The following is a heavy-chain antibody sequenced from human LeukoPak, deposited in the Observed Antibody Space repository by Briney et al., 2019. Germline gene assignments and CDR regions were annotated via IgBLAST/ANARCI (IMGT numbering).Heavy chain of an antibody. CDR1: GGSISSYY. D-gene: IGHD1-7*01. CDR3: ARDRTIFDY. Sequence: TSETLSLTCTVSGGSISSYYWSWIRQPPGKGLEWIGYIYYSGSTNYNSSLKSRVTISVDTSKNQFSLKLSSVTAADTAVYYCARDRTIFDYWGQGTLVTVSS. J-gene: IGHJ4*02. V-gene: IGHV4-59*01. CDR2: IYYSGST.